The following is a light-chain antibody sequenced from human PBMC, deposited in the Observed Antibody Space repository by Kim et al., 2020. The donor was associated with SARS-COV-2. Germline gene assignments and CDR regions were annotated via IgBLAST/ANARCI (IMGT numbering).Light chain of an antibody. CDR1: KLGDKY. Sequence: VSPVQTASITCSGDKLGDKYVSWYQQKPGQSPVLLIYQYNTRPSGIPERISGSNSESSATLTISGTQAMDEADYYCQAWDSGSYVFGTGTKVTVL. V-gene: IGLV3-1*01. J-gene: IGLJ1*01. CDR2: QYN. CDR3: QAWDSGSYV.